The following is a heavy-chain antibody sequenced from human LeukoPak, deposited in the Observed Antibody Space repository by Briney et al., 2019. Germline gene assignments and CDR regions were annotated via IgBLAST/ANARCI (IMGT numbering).Heavy chain of an antibody. D-gene: IGHD3-3*01. Sequence: GGSLRLSWAASGFTFSSYGMHWVRQAPGRGLEWVAVISYDGSNKYYADSVKGRFTISRDNSKNTLYLQMNSLRAEDTAVYYCAKDTYDFWSGYLFDYWGQGTLVTVSS. J-gene: IGHJ4*02. CDR1: GFTFSSYG. CDR3: AKDTYDFWSGYLFDY. V-gene: IGHV3-30*18. CDR2: ISYDGSNK.